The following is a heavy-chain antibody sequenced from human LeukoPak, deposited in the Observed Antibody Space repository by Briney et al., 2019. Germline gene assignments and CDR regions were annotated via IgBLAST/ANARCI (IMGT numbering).Heavy chain of an antibody. J-gene: IGHJ4*02. CDR3: AKGYSSRWSFFDY. CDR1: GFTFDDHA. D-gene: IGHD6-13*01. CDR2: ISWNSGRI. Sequence: GGSLRLSCAASGFTFDDHAMHWVRQAPGNGLEWVSGISWNSGRIGYVDSVKGRFTISRDNAKKSLYLQMDSLRAEDTAVYYCAKGYSSRWSFFDYWGQGTLVTVSS. V-gene: IGHV3-9*01.